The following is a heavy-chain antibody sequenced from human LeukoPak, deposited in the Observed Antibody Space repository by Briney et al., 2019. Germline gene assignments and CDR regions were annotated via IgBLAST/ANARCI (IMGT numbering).Heavy chain of an antibody. J-gene: IGHJ4*02. V-gene: IGHV1-24*01. CDR1: GYTLTELS. CDR3: ATGGIAAAGTNDY. CDR2: FDPEDGET. D-gene: IGHD6-13*01. Sequence: GASVTVSCMVSGYTLTELSMHWVRQAPGEGREWVGGFDPEDGETIYAQKFQGRVTMTEDTSTDTAYMELSSLRSEDTAVYYCATGGIAAAGTNDYWGQGTLVTVSS.